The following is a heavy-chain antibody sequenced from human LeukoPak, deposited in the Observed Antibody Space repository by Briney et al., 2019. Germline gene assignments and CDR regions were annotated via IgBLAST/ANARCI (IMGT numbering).Heavy chain of an antibody. D-gene: IGHD3-16*01. Sequence: GRCLRLSCAASRLTLSIYSINWVRPAQGKGLEWVSYIRSSSTTIYYTDSVKGRFTTSRDNAKNSLYLQMNSLRAEEMALYYCAKENTAFLTWGAFDIWGQGTMVTVSS. V-gene: IGHV3-48*01. J-gene: IGHJ3*02. CDR2: IRSSSTTI. CDR1: RLTLSIYS. CDR3: AKENTAFLTWGAFDI.